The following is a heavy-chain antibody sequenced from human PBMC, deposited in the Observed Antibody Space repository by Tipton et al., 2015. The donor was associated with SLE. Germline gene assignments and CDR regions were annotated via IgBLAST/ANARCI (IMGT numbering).Heavy chain of an antibody. D-gene: IGHD6-19*01. J-gene: IGHJ5*02. V-gene: IGHV4-59*01. CDR1: GGSISSYY. CDR2: IYYSGST. Sequence: TLSLTCTVSGGSISSYYWSWIRQPPGKGLEWIGYIYYSGSTNYNPSLKSRVTMSVDTSKNQFSLRLSSVTAADTAVYYCARVGIAVAGPGDWAHWFDPWGQGTLVTVSS. CDR3: ARVGIAVAGPGDWAHWFDP.